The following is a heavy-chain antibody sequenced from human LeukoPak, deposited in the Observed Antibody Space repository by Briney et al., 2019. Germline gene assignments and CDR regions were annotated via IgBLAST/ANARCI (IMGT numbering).Heavy chain of an antibody. V-gene: IGHV3-23*01. CDR1: GFTFSSYA. D-gene: IGHD3-10*01. CDR3: AKYEKMMVRGAAISY. J-gene: IGHJ4*02. CDR2: ISGSGGSR. Sequence: SGGSLRLSCAASGFTFSSYAMSWVRQAPGKGLEWVSAISGSGGSRYSADSVKGRITISRDNSKNTLYLQMNSLRAEDTAVYYCAKYEKMMVRGAAISYWGQGTLVTVTS.